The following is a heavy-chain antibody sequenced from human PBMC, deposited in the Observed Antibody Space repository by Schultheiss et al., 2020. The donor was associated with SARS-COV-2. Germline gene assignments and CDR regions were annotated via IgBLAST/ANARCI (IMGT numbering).Heavy chain of an antibody. CDR1: GFTVSSNY. CDR2: IYSGGST. V-gene: IGHV3-66*02. D-gene: IGHD1-7*01. CDR3: ARDGRGANWNYDY. Sequence: GGSLRLSCAASGFTVSSNYMSWVRQAPGKGLEWVSVIYSGGSTYYADSVKGRFTISRDNSKNTLYLQMNSLRAEDTAVYYCARDGRGANWNYDYWGQGTLVTVSS. J-gene: IGHJ4*02.